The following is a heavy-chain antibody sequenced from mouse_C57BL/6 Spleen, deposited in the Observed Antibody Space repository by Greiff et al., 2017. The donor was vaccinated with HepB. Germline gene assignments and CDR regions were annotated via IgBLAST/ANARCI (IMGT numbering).Heavy chain of an antibody. CDR1: GFTFSSYA. CDR2: ISDGGSYT. D-gene: IGHD1-1*01. CDR3: ARASYYYGPFAY. Sequence: EVMLVESGGGLVKPGGSLKLSCAASGFTFSSYAMSWVRQTPEKRLEWVATISDGGSYTYYPDNVKGRFTNSRDNAKNNLYLQMSHLKSEDTAMYYCARASYYYGPFAYWGQGTLVTVSA. V-gene: IGHV5-4*03. J-gene: IGHJ3*01.